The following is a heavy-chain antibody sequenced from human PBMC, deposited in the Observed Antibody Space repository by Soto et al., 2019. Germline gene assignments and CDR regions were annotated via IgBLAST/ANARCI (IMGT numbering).Heavy chain of an antibody. J-gene: IGHJ6*02. Sequence: ESGPTLVNPTQTLTLTCTFSGFSLSTSGMCVSWIRQPPGKALEWLALIDWDDDKYYSTSLKTRLTISKDTSKNQVVLTMTNMDPVDTATYYCARIARANWGYDFWYGMDVWGQGTTVTVPS. CDR2: IDWDDDK. D-gene: IGHD3-3*01. CDR3: ARIARANWGYDFWYGMDV. V-gene: IGHV2-70*01. CDR1: GFSLSTSGMC.